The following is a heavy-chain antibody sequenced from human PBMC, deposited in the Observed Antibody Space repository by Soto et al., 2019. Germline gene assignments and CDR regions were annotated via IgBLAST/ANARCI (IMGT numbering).Heavy chain of an antibody. D-gene: IGHD6-13*01. CDR2: IWYDGSNK. CDR3: ARSSVTAAFDY. J-gene: IGHJ4*02. Sequence: QVQLVESGGGVVQPGRSLRLSCAASGFTFSSYGMQWVRQAPDKGLEWVAVIWYDGSNKYYADSVKGRFTISRDNSKNTLYLQMNSLRAEDTAVYYCARSSVTAAFDYWGQGTLVTVSS. CDR1: GFTFSSYG. V-gene: IGHV3-33*01.